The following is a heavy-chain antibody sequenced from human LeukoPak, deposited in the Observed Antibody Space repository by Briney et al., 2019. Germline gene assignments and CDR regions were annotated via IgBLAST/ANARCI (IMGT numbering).Heavy chain of an antibody. CDR2: TKIKTDDGTP. Sequence: GGSLRLSWAASGFTFSNAWMNWMGWVRQAPGKGLEWVGLTKIKTDDGTPDYAALVKGRFTISRDDSKNTVYLEMNSLETEDTAVYYCISGGGTADYWGQGTLVSVSS. V-gene: IGHV3-15*01. CDR1: GFTFSNAW. J-gene: IGHJ4*02. D-gene: IGHD1-1*01. CDR3: ISGGGTADY.